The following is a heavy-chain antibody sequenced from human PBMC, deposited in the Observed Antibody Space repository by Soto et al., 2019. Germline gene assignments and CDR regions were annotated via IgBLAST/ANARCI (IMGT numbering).Heavy chain of an antibody. D-gene: IGHD2-15*01. CDR3: AKGGPDAFCSGGRCYFDY. CDR2: ISWNSNII. J-gene: IGHJ4*02. V-gene: IGHV3-9*01. CDR1: GFTFDDYA. Sequence: GGSLRLSCAASGFTFDDYAMHWVRRVPGKGLEWVSSISWNSNIIGYADSVEGRFTISRDNAKNSLYLQMNSLRPEDTAFYYCAKGGPDAFCSGGRCYFDYWGQGILVTVSS.